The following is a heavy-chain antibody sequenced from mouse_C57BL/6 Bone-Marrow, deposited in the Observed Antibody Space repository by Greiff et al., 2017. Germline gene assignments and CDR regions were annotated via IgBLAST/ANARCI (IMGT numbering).Heavy chain of an antibody. V-gene: IGHV5-17*01. D-gene: IGHD2-5*01. Sequence: EVKLMESGGGLVKPGGSLKLSCAASGFTFSDYGMHWVRQAPEKGLEWVAYISSGSSTIYYADTVKGRFTLSGDKAKNTLFLQLTSLRSEDTAMYYCARGYYSNFLYAMDYWGQGTSVTVSS. CDR2: ISSGSSTI. CDR1: GFTFSDYG. CDR3: ARGYYSNFLYAMDY. J-gene: IGHJ4*01.